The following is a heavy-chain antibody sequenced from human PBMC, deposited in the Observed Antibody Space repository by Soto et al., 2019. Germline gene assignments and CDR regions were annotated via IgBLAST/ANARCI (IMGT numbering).Heavy chain of an antibody. CDR3: ARLLYDSRGYYYFVY. CDR1: GYSISSGYY. D-gene: IGHD3-22*01. V-gene: IGHV4-38-2*01. Sequence: PSETLSLTCAVSGYSISSGYYWDWIRQPPGKGLEWIGSIYHSGTTYDNPSLKSRVTISVDMSNNQFSLKLSSVTAADTAVYYCARLLYDSRGYYYFVYWGPGTFLTGSS. J-gene: IGHJ4*02. CDR2: IYHSGTT.